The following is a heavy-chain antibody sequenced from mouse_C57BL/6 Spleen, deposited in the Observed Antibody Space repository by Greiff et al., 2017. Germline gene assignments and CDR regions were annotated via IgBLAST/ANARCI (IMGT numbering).Heavy chain of an antibody. D-gene: IGHD3-1*01. Sequence: LMESGASVKISCKASGYAFSSYWMNWVKQRPGKGLEWIGQIYPGDGDTNYNGKFKGKATLTADKSSSTAYMQLSSLTSEDSAVYFCARSGPYAMDYWGQGTSVTVSS. V-gene: IGHV1-80*01. CDR3: ARSGPYAMDY. CDR2: IYPGDGDT. CDR1: GYAFSSYW. J-gene: IGHJ4*01.